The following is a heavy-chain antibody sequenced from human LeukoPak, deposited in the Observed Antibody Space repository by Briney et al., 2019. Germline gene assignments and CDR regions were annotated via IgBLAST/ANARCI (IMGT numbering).Heavy chain of an antibody. CDR2: IRYDGSNK. Sequence: GGSLRLSCAASGFTFSSYDMHWVRQAPGKGLEWVEFIRYDGSNKYYADSVKGRFTISRDNSKNTLYLQMNSLRAEDTAVYYCAKSSGQPYYFDYWGQGTLVTVSS. CDR3: AKSSGQPYYFDY. D-gene: IGHD2-8*02. V-gene: IGHV3-30*02. CDR1: GFTFSSYD. J-gene: IGHJ4*02.